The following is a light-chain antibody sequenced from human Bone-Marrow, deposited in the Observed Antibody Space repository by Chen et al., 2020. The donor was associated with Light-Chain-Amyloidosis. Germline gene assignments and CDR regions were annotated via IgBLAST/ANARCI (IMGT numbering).Light chain of an antibody. J-gene: IGKJ1*01. CDR1: QSVGSS. Sequence: EIVMTQSPATLSVSPGERATLSCRASQSVGSSLACYQQKPGQAPRLLIYGVSTRATGITARFSGSGSGTEFTLTISSMQSEDFAVYYCQQCYNWPPWTFGQGTKVEI. CDR2: GVS. CDR3: QQCYNWPPWT. V-gene: IGKV3-15*01.